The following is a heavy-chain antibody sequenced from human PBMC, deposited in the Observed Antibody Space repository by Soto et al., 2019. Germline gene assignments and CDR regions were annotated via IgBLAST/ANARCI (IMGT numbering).Heavy chain of an antibody. CDR3: ARSQGSSTSLEIYYYHYYGMDV. J-gene: IGHJ6*02. CDR1: GDSVSSNNAA. V-gene: IGHV6-1*01. D-gene: IGHD2-2*01. CDR2: TYYRSRRYN. Sequence: PSQTLSLTCAISGDSVSSNNAAWNWIRQSPSRGLEWLGRTYYRSRRYNDYAVSVKSRITVNPDTSKNQFSLQLTSVTPEDTAVYYCARSQGSSTSLEIYYYHYYGMDVWGPGTTVTVSS.